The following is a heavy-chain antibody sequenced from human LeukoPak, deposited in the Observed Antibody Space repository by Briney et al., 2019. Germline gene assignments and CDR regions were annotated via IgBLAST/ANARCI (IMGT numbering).Heavy chain of an antibody. CDR2: IWYDGSNK. CDR3: ARGGSGIAVAGTNY. V-gene: IGHV3-33*01. J-gene: IGHJ4*02. Sequence: GGSLRLSCAASGFTFSSYGMHWVRQAPGKGLEWVAVIWYDGSNKYYADSVKGRFTISRDNSKNTLYLQMNSLRAEDTAVYYCARGGSGIAVAGTNYWGQGTLVTVSS. D-gene: IGHD6-19*01. CDR1: GFTFSSYG.